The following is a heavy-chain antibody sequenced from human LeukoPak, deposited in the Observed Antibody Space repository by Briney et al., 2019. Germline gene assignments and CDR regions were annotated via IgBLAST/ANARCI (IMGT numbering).Heavy chain of an antibody. CDR3: ARARHTAMLRNSFMDV. J-gene: IGHJ6*03. V-gene: IGHV4-34*01. CDR1: GGPFSGSY. Sequence: SETLSLTCAVYGGPFSGSYWTWIRQPPGKGLEWIGESYHTGATNFTPSLKSRVSISVDTSKNQFSLRLTSVTAADTAVYYCARARHTAMLRNSFMDVWGMGTTVTVSS. CDR2: SYHTGAT. D-gene: IGHD5-18*01.